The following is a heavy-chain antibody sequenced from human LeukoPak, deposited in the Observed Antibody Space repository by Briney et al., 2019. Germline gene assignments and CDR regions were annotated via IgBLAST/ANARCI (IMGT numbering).Heavy chain of an antibody. Sequence: SETLSLTCVVYGGSFSGYYWDWIRQPPGEGLEWIGSIYYSGNTYYNPSLKSRVTISVDTSKNQFSLKLSSVTAADTAVYYCARDYSGAGTVGATSGYWGQGTLVTVSS. CDR3: ARDYSGAGTVGATSGY. D-gene: IGHD1-26*01. CDR1: GGSFSGYY. V-gene: IGHV4-34*01. J-gene: IGHJ4*02. CDR2: IYYSGNT.